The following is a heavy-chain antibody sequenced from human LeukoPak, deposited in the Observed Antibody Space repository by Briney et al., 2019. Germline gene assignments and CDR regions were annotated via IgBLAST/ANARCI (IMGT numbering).Heavy chain of an antibody. Sequence: GGSLRHSCEASWLIINKLWMTWVRLVPRKGLEWVAHINGDGGDILHVDFVKGRFTISRHNAQNPLYLQTNSLRAEDTAVHYCARADELIRAVIISGGLHDYWGQGTLVTVSS. CDR1: WLIINKLW. J-gene: IGHJ4*02. CDR2: INGDGGDI. D-gene: IGHD3-10*01. CDR3: ARADELIRAVIISGGLHDY. V-gene: IGHV3-7*01.